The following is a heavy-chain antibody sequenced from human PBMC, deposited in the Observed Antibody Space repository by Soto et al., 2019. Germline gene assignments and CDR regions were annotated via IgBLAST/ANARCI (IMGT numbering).Heavy chain of an antibody. D-gene: IGHD2-2*01. Sequence: PSDTQSLTCSSCGTPISSDASYWSWINQPPGKGLEWIGYIYYSGSTYYNPSLRSRVTISVDTARSKFSMKLSSVTAADTAIDYCARRFCSGPSCLNWIDPWGQGTLVTVSS. J-gene: IGHJ5*02. V-gene: IGHV4-30-4*01. CDR1: GTPISSDASY. CDR3: ARRFCSGPSCLNWIDP. CDR2: IYYSGST.